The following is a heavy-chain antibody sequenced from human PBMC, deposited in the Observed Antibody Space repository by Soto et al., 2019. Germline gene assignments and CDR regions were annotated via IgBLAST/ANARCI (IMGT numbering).Heavy chain of an antibody. J-gene: IGHJ6*02. CDR2: ISGSGGST. CDR1: GFTFSSYA. V-gene: IGHV3-23*01. CDR3: AKASGSYFNYYYYGMDV. D-gene: IGHD1-26*01. Sequence: GESLRISCAASGFTFSSYAMSWVRQAPGKGLEWVSAISGSGGSTYYADSVKGRFTISRDNSKNTLYLQMNSLRAEDTAVYYCAKASGSYFNYYYYGMDVWGQGTTVTVSS.